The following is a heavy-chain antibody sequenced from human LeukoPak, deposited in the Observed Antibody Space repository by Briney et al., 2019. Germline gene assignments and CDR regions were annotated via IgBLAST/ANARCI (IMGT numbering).Heavy chain of an antibody. CDR3: ARDQVAGLYDSSGYYPRRGYYYYGMDV. J-gene: IGHJ6*02. Sequence: SETLSLTCTVSGGSISSYYWSWIRQPPGKGLEWIGYIYYSGSTNYNPSLKSRVTISVDTSKNQFSLKLSSVTAADTAVYYCARDQVAGLYDSSGYYPRRGYYYYGMDVWGQGTTVTVSS. V-gene: IGHV4-59*01. CDR1: GGSISSYY. D-gene: IGHD3-22*01. CDR2: IYYSGST.